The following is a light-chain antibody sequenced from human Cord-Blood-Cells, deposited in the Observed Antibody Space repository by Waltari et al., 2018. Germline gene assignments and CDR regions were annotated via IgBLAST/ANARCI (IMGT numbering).Light chain of an antibody. Sequence: QSALTQPASVSGSPGQSITIHCTATSSDVGGYNYVSWYQQHPGKAPKLMIYDASNRPSGVSNRFSGSKSGNTASLTISGLQAEDEADYYCSSYTSSSTRVFGGGTKLTVL. V-gene: IGLV2-14*03. CDR2: DAS. CDR3: SSYTSSSTRV. CDR1: SSDVGGYNY. J-gene: IGLJ3*02.